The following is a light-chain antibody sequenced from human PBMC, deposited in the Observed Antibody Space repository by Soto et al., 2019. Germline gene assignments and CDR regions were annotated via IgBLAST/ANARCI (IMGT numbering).Light chain of an antibody. CDR2: DVS. V-gene: IGLV2-14*01. CDR3: SSYTSSGTQV. CDR1: SSDVGGYKY. Sequence: QSALTQPASVSGSPGQSITISCTGTSSDVGGYKYVSWYQQHPGKAPKLMIYDVSNRPSGVSNRFSGSKSGNTASLTISGLQAEDGADYYCSSYTSSGTQVFGTGTKV. J-gene: IGLJ1*01.